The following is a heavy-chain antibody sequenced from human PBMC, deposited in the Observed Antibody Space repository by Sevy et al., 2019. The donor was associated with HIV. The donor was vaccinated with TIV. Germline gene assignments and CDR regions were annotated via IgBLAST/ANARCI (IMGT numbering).Heavy chain of an antibody. CDR2: IYYSGST. V-gene: IGHV4-39*01. CDR1: GGSISSSSYY. Sequence: SETLSLTCTVSGGSISSSSYYWGWIRQPPGKGLEWIGSIYYSGSTYYNPSLKSRVTISVDTSKNQFSLKLSSVTAADTAVYYCARHASNSSWYRGEFDYWGQGTLVTVSS. J-gene: IGHJ4*02. D-gene: IGHD6-13*01. CDR3: ARHASNSSWYRGEFDY.